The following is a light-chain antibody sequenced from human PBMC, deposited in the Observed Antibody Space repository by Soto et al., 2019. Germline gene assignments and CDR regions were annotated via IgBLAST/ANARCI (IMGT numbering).Light chain of an antibody. CDR3: QQAYSLPFN. CDR2: DAS. J-gene: IGKJ3*01. Sequence: DIQMTQSPSSVSASVGDRVTITCRASQDISGWLVWFQQKPGKAPKLLIYDASNLQSGVPPRFSGSGSGTDFTLTISSLQPEDFATYYCQQAYSLPFNFGTGTKVDIK. CDR1: QDISGW. V-gene: IGKV1-12*02.